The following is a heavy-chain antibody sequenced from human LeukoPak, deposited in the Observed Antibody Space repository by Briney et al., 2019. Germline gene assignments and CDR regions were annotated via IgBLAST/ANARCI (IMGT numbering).Heavy chain of an antibody. Sequence: SQTLSLTCTVSGGSISSGDYYWGWIRQPPGKGLEWIGTIYHSGSTYYNPSLKSRVIVSVDTSKNQFSLKLSSVTAADTAVYYCVGFPYYYYHMDVWGKGTSVTVSS. CDR2: IYHSGST. CDR1: GGSISSGDYY. CDR3: VGFPYYYYHMDV. J-gene: IGHJ6*03. V-gene: IGHV4-39*07.